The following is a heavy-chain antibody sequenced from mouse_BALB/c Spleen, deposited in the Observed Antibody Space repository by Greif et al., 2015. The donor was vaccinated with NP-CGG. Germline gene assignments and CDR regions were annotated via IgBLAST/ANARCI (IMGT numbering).Heavy chain of an antibody. Sequence: QVQLQQPGAELVKPGASVKLSCKASGYTFTSYYMYWVKQRPGQGLEWIGEINPSNGGTNFNEKFKSKATLTVDKSSSTAYMQLSSLTSEDSAVYYCTRYNYGSPPYWYFDVWGAGTTVTVSS. J-gene: IGHJ1*01. V-gene: IGHV1S81*02. CDR2: INPSNGGT. CDR3: TRYNYGSPPYWYFDV. D-gene: IGHD1-1*01. CDR1: GYTFTSYY.